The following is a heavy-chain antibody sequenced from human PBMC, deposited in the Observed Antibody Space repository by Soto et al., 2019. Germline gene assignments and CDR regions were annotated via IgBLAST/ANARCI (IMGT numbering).Heavy chain of an antibody. CDR1: GASISSSTYC. CDR3: ARRGTSCSGGRCHRWFDP. V-gene: IGHV4-39*01. Sequence: QLQLQESGPGLVKPSETLSLTCTVSGASISSSTYCWGWIRQPPGKGLGWIGTICYSGSTYYNPSLKSRVTISMDPSKNQFSLKLSSVTAADTAVYYCARRGTSCSGGRCHRWFDPWGQGTLVTVSS. D-gene: IGHD2-15*01. CDR2: ICYSGST. J-gene: IGHJ5*02.